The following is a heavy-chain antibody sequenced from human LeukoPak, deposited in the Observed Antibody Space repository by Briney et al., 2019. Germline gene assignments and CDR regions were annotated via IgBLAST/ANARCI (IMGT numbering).Heavy chain of an antibody. D-gene: IGHD5-12*01. V-gene: IGHV1-69*06. J-gene: IGHJ6*03. CDR2: IIPIFGTA. CDR1: GGTFSSYA. Sequence: GASVKVSCKASGGTFSSYAISWVRQAPGQGLEWMGGIIPIFGTANYAQKFQGRVTITADKSTSTAYMELSSLRSEDTAVYYCARGDDIVATIRDYYYYMGVWGKGTTVTVSS. CDR3: ARGDDIVATIRDYYYYMGV.